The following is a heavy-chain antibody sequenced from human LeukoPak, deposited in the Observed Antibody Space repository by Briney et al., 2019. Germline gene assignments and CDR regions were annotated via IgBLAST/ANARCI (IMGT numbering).Heavy chain of an antibody. V-gene: IGHV1-2*02. J-gene: IGHJ5*02. Sequence: GASVKVSCKASGYTCTGYYMHWVRQAPGQGLEWMGWINPNSGGTNYAQKFQGRVTMTRDTSISTAYMELSRLRSDDTAVYYCARDLGSYDSSGYTDPWGQGTLVTVSS. CDR2: INPNSGGT. D-gene: IGHD3-22*01. CDR3: ARDLGSYDSSGYTDP. CDR1: GYTCTGYY.